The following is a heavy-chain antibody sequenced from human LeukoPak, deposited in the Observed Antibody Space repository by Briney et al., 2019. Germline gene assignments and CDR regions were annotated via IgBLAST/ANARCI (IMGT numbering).Heavy chain of an antibody. CDR2: IKSKTDGGTT. CDR1: GFTFSNAW. J-gene: IGHJ4*02. D-gene: IGHD3-16*01. Sequence: GGSLRLSCAASGFTFSNAWMSWVRQAPGKGLEWVGRIKSKTDGGTTDDAAPVKGRFTISRDDSKNTLYLQMNSLKTEDTAVYYCTTVKGAAGTFGYYFDNWGQGTLVTVSS. V-gene: IGHV3-15*01. CDR3: TTVKGAAGTFGYYFDN.